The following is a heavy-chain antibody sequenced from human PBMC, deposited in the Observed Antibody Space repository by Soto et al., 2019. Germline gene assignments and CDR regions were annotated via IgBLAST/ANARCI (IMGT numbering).Heavy chain of an antibody. D-gene: IGHD2-2*01. CDR3: ARDALGYCSSTSCYSGQYFDY. CDR1: GFTFSSYA. CDR2: ISGSVSST. V-gene: IGHV3-23*01. Sequence: GGSLRLSCAASGFTFSSYAMSWVRQAPGKGLEWVSAISGSVSSTYYADSVKGRFTISRDNSKNTLYLQMNSLRAEDTAVYYCARDALGYCSSTSCYSGQYFDYWGQGTLVTVSS. J-gene: IGHJ4*02.